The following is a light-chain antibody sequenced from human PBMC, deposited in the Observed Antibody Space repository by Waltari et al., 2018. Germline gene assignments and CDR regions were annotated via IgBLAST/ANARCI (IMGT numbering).Light chain of an antibody. Sequence: SNVLTQPPSVSVAPGQTARITCGANHLAIKSVYWYQQRPGQAPVLVAFDDGGRPPGIPDRFSGSKSGNTATLIISRVEAGDEADFYCQVWDKSSDPSFGGGTKVTVL. V-gene: IGLV3-21*02. CDR1: HLAIKS. J-gene: IGLJ3*02. CDR3: QVWDKSSDPS. CDR2: DDG.